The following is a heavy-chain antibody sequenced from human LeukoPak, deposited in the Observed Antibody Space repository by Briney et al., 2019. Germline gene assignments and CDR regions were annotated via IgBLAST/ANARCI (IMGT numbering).Heavy chain of an antibody. Sequence: TGGSLRLSCAASGFTFSRYEMNWVRRAPGKGLEWVSYITSSGSTIYYADSVKGRFTISRHNAKNSLYLQMNSLRAEDTAVYYCAREGRYYGSGSHRDGFDIWGQGTMVTVSS. CDR2: ITSSGSTI. CDR3: AREGRYYGSGSHRDGFDI. CDR1: GFTFSRYE. J-gene: IGHJ3*02. D-gene: IGHD3-10*01. V-gene: IGHV3-48*03.